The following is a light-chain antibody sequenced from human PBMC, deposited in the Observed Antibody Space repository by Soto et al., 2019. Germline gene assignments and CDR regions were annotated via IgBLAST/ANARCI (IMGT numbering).Light chain of an antibody. CDR2: GVS. CDR1: QSVRSSY. J-gene: IGKJ1*01. V-gene: IGKV3-20*01. CDR3: QQYGTSPRT. Sequence: EIVLKQSPGTLSLSPGERATLSCRASQSVRSSYLAWYQQKLGQAPRLLIYGVSNRATGIPDRFSGSGSGTDFTLTISRLESEDFAVYYCQQYGTSPRTFGQGTKAEIK.